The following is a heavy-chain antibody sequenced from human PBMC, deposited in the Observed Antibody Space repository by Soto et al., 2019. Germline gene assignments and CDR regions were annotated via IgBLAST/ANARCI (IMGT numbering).Heavy chain of an antibody. CDR3: ARHSGLGLHDGCYGY. CDR2: IYYSGST. J-gene: IGHJ4*02. D-gene: IGHD3-22*01. Sequence: PSKTLSLTCTVSGGSISSSSYYWGWIRQPPGKGLEWIGSIYYSGSTYYNPSLKSRVTISVDTSKNQFSLKLSSVTAADTAVYYCARHSGLGLHDGCYGYSGQGTLVTVSS. V-gene: IGHV4-39*01. CDR1: GGSISSSSYY.